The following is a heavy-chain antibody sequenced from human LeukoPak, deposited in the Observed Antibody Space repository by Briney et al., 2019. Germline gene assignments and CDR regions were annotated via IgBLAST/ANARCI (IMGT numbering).Heavy chain of an antibody. Sequence: AASVKVSCKASGYTFTSYYMHWVRQAPGQGLEWMGIINPSGGSTSYAQKFQGRVTMTRDTSTSTVYMELSSLRSEDTAVYYRARVAYDFWSGYYIKTFDYWGQGTLVTVSS. D-gene: IGHD3-3*01. CDR1: GYTFTSYY. CDR2: INPSGGST. CDR3: ARVAYDFWSGYYIKTFDY. J-gene: IGHJ4*02. V-gene: IGHV1-46*01.